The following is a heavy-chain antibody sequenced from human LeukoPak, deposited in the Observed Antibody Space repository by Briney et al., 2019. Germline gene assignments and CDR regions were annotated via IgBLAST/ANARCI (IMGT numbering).Heavy chain of an antibody. CDR3: ARESGAFDI. Sequence: MASETLSLTCTVSGGSISSGSYYWSWIRQPAGKGLEWIGRIYTSGSTNYNPSLKSRVTISVDTSKNQFSLKLSSVTAADTAVYYCARESGAFDIWGQGTMASVSS. J-gene: IGHJ3*02. V-gene: IGHV4-61*02. CDR1: GGSISSGSYY. CDR2: IYTSGST.